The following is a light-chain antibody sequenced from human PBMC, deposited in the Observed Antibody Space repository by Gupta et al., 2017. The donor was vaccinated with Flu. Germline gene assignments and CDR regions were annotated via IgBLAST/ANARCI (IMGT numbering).Light chain of an antibody. J-gene: IGLJ3*02. CDR2: ETR. Sequence: SSSNIGNNHVAWYQQFPGTAPKLLIYETRVRPSGVPDRFSGSKSCTSATLDITGLQAGDEADYYCGAWDSSLTQGLFGGGTKMTV. V-gene: IGLV1-51*02. CDR3: GAWDSSLTQGL. CDR1: SSNIGNNH.